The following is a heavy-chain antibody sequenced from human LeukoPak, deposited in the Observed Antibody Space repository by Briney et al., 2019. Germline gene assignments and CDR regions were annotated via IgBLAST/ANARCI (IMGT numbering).Heavy chain of an antibody. J-gene: IGHJ6*02. D-gene: IGHD3-10*01. CDR2: IYYSGST. V-gene: IGHV4-30-4*01. Sequence: SGTLSLTCTVSGGSISSGDYYWSWIRQPPGKGLEWIGYIYYSGSTYYNPSLKSRVTISVDTSKNQFSLKLSSVTAADTAVYYCASLGFGGPDYYYGMDVWGQGTTVTVSS. CDR1: GGSISSGDYY. CDR3: ASLGFGGPDYYYGMDV.